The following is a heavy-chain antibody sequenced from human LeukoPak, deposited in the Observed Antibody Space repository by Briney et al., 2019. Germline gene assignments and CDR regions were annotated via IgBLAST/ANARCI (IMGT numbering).Heavy chain of an antibody. V-gene: IGHV4-39*01. Sequence: PSETLSLTCTVSGGSISSSSYYWGWIRQPPGKGLEWIGSIYYSGSTYYNPSLKSRVTISVDTSKNQFSLKLSSVTAADTAVYYCARGRSYSPFDIWGQGTMVTVSS. CDR1: GGSISSSSYY. CDR3: ARGRSYSPFDI. D-gene: IGHD1-26*01. CDR2: IYYSGST. J-gene: IGHJ3*02.